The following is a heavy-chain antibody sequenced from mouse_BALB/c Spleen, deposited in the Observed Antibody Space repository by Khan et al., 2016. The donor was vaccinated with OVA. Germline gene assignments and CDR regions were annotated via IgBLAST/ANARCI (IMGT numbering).Heavy chain of an antibody. V-gene: IGHV1S137*01. Sequence: QVQLQQPGAELVRPGVSVKISCKGSGYTFTDFTMHWVKQSHAKSLEWIGVISTYYGDATYNQKFKGKATMTVDKSSSTVYMELARLTSEDSAIYYCARGRGGDRFAYWGQGTLVTVSA. J-gene: IGHJ3*01. CDR1: GYTFTDFT. CDR2: ISTYYGDA. CDR3: ARGRGGDRFAY.